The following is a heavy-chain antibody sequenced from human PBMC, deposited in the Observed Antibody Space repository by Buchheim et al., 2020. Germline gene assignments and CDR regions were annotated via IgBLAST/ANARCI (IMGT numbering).Heavy chain of an antibody. CDR3: ASYRIVTVSNPTRWFDP. D-gene: IGHD1-26*01. Sequence: EVQLLESGGGWVQPGGSLRLSCAASGFTFNNYAMTWVRQAPGKGLEWVSTIGGSGTTYYADSVKGRFTISRDNSKTTLYLQMNSLRAEDTGVYYCASYRIVTVSNPTRWFDPWGQGT. CDR1: GFTFNNYA. J-gene: IGHJ5*02. CDR2: IGGSGTT. V-gene: IGHV3-23*01.